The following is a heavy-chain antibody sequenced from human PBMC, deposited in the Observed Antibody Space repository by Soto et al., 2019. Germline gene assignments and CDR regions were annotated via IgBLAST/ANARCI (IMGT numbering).Heavy chain of an antibody. CDR1: GGTFISYA. J-gene: IGHJ6*02. Sequence: ASVKVSCKASGGTFISYAINWVLQAPGQGLQWMGGIIPIFETTNYSHKFQGRVTITADRSTSTAYMELSSLRSEDTAVYYCASALNTLTGVIYYSMDVWGQGTTVTVSS. CDR3: ASALNTLTGVIYYSMDV. D-gene: IGHD2-21*01. V-gene: IGHV1-69*06. CDR2: IIPIFETT.